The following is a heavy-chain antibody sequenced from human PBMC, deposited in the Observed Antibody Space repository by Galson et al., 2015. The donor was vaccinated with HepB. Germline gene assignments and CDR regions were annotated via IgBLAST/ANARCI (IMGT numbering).Heavy chain of an antibody. CDR3: ATGTLALSGPSLY. Sequence: SLRLSCAVSGFTFSSYAMRWVRQAPGKGLEWVSVISGSGGSTYYADSVKGRFTISRDNSENTLYLQLNSLTAGDTAVYYCATGTLALSGPSLYWGQGTLVIVSS. D-gene: IGHD2-15*01. J-gene: IGHJ4*02. CDR2: ISGSGGST. CDR1: GFTFSSYA. V-gene: IGHV3-23*01.